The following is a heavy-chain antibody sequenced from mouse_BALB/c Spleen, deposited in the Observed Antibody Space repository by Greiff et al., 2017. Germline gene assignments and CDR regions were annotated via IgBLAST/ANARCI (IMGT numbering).Heavy chain of an antibody. CDR1: GYTFTSYV. V-gene: IGHV1-14*01. J-gene: IGHJ3*01. CDR3: ASYPFAY. Sequence: VQLKESGPELVKPGASVKMSCKASGYTFTSYVMHWVKQKPGQGLEWIGYINPYNDGTKYNEKFKGKATLTSDKSSSTAYMELSSLTSEDSAVYYCASYPFAYWGQGTLVTVSA. CDR2: INPYNDGT. D-gene: IGHD5-5*01.